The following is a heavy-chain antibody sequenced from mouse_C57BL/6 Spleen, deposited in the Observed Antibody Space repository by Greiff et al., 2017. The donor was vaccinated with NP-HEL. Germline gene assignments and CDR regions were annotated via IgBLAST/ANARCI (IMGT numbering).Heavy chain of an antibody. CDR1: GYTFTSYW. Sequence: QVQLKESGAELVKPGASVKLSCKASGYTFTSYWMHWVKQRPGQGLEWIGMIHPNSGSTNYNEKFKSKATLTVDKSSSTAYMRLSSLTSEDSAVYYCERDSSGYGYWGQGTTLTVSS. V-gene: IGHV1-64*01. CDR2: IHPNSGST. D-gene: IGHD3-2*02. J-gene: IGHJ2*01. CDR3: ERDSSGYGY.